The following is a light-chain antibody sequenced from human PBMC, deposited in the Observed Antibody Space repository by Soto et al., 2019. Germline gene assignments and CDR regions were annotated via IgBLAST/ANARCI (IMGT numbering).Light chain of an antibody. CDR2: LAS. Sequence: IQLTQSPSSLSASVGDRVTITCRASQDISTYLAWYQQQPGRAPKLLIYLASTLESGVPSRFSGRGSGTDFTLTFSSLQPVDFATYYCQQLDSDPPWTFGQGTRVEIK. CDR1: QDISTY. J-gene: IGKJ1*01. V-gene: IGKV1-9*01. CDR3: QQLDSDPPWT.